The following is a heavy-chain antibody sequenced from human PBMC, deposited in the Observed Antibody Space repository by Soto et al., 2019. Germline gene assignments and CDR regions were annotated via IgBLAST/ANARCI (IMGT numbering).Heavy chain of an antibody. Sequence: GGSLRLSCAASGFTFSSYGMHWVRQAPGKGLEWVAVISYDGSNKYYADSVKGRFTISRDNSKNTLYLQMNSLRAEDTAVYYCAKDIAARVHYYYGMDVWGQGTTVTVSS. CDR2: ISYDGSNK. V-gene: IGHV3-30*18. J-gene: IGHJ6*02. D-gene: IGHD6-6*01. CDR3: AKDIAARVHYYYGMDV. CDR1: GFTFSSYG.